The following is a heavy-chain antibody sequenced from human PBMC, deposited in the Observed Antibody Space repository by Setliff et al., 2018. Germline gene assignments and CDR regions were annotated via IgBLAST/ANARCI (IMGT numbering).Heavy chain of an antibody. D-gene: IGHD3-16*01. J-gene: IGHJ4*02. CDR1: GFTFSSYW. V-gene: IGHV3-7*01. Sequence: GESLKISCAASGFTFSSYWMSWVRQAPGKGLEWVANRKQDGSEEYYVDSVKGRFTISRDNAKNSLYLQMNSLRAEDTAVYYCARDGGEYWGQGTLVTVSS. CDR2: RKQDGSEE. CDR3: ARDGGEY.